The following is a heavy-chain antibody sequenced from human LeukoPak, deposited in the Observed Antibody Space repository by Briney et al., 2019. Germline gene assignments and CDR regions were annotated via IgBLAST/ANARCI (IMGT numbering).Heavy chain of an antibody. Sequence: PSETLSLTCSVSGASINDYYWTWIRQPPGKGLEWIGSVYHTGTSGYHPSLKSRVAMSLDTSTNQVSLNLRSVTAADTAVYFCTRVVNGGHFDSWGQGTLVTVSS. V-gene: IGHV4-59*01. J-gene: IGHJ4*02. CDR2: VYHTGTS. CDR1: GASINDYY. CDR3: TRVVNGGHFDS. D-gene: IGHD2-8*01.